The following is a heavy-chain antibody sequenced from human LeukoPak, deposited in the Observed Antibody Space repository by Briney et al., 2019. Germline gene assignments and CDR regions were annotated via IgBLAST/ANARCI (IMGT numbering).Heavy chain of an antibody. CDR3: ARDAGRSGSYYNSRRYNWFDP. D-gene: IGHD3-10*01. Sequence: TTSETLSLTCTVSGGSISSYYWSWIRQPPGKGLEWIGYIYYSGSTNYNPSLKSRVTISVDTSKNQFSLKLSSVTAADTAVYYCARDAGRSGSYYNSRRYNWFDPWGQGTLVTVSS. CDR1: GGSISSYY. V-gene: IGHV4-59*12. J-gene: IGHJ5*02. CDR2: IYYSGST.